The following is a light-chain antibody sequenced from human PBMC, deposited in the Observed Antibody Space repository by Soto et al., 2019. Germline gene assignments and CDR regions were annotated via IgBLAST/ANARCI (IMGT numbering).Light chain of an antibody. Sequence: EIALTQSPGTLSLSPGERATLSCNASQSISSTLFAWYHQKTGQAPRLLISGASSRAAGIPDRFSGSGSETDFTLTISRLEPEDFALYFCQQYGNPRITFGQGTRLEIK. J-gene: IGKJ5*01. V-gene: IGKV3-20*01. CDR1: QSISSTL. CDR2: GAS. CDR3: QQYGNPRIT.